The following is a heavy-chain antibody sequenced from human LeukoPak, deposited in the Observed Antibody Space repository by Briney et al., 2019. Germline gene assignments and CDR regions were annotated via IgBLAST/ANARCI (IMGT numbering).Heavy chain of an antibody. CDR2: IYYTGST. CDR3: ARRGGDY. Sequence: SETLSLTCTVSGGSIGSYYWTWIRQPPGKGLEWIGYIYYTGSTNYNPSLKSRVTISVDTSKNQFSLKLSSVTAADTAVYYCARRGGDYWGQGALVTVSS. D-gene: IGHD3-10*01. J-gene: IGHJ4*02. CDR1: GGSIGSYY. V-gene: IGHV4-59*08.